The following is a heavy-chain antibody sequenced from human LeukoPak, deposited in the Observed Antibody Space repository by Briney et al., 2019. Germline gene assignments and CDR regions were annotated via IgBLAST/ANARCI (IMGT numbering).Heavy chain of an antibody. J-gene: IGHJ4*02. CDR2: IYPGDSDA. V-gene: IGHV5-51*01. CDR1: RYSFTSYW. CDR3: ARRRDLYSGSYYPFDY. D-gene: IGHD1-26*01. Sequence: GESLKISCKGSRYSFTSYWIGRVRQMPGKGLKWMGIIYPGDSDARYSPSFQGQVTISADKSISTAYLQWSSLKASDTAMYYCARRRDLYSGSYYPFDYWGQGTLVTVSS.